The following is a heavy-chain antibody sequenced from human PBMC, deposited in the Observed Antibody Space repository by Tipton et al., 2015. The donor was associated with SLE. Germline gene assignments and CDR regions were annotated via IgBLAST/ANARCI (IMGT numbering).Heavy chain of an antibody. J-gene: IGHJ4*02. Sequence: LRLSCTVSGGSISSGSYYWGWIRQPPGKGLEWIGSIYYSGSTYYNPSLKSRVTISVDTSKNQFSLKLGSVTAADTAVYYCARQPLDGPFDYWGQGTLVTVSS. V-gene: IGHV4-39*01. CDR3: ARQPLDGPFDY. CDR1: GGSISSGSYY. D-gene: IGHD2-2*03. CDR2: IYYSGST.